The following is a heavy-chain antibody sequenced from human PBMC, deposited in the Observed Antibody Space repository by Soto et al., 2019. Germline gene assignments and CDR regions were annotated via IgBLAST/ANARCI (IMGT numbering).Heavy chain of an antibody. CDR3: ARGVVVYQQLVRGRDRFDP. CDR1: GFTLRSYW. CDR2: IDSDGRST. D-gene: IGHD6-13*01. J-gene: IGHJ5*02. Sequence: EVRLVESGGGLVQPGGPLTLSCAVSGFTLRSYWMHWVRQAPGKGLEWVARIDSDGRSTNYADSVKGRFTISRDNAKKIVLLHMNSLRAEDRAVYYCARGVVVYQQLVRGRDRFDPWGQGTLVTVSS. V-gene: IGHV3-74*01.